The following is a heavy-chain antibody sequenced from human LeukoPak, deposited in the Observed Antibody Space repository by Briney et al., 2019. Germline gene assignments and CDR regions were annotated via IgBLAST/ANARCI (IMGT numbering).Heavy chain of an antibody. CDR3: AREGDRGYSYVDY. D-gene: IGHD5-18*01. Sequence: PGGSLRLSCEASGFTFSRYGMTWVRQAPGKGLEWVSSISSSSSYRYYADSVKGRFTISRDNAKNSLYLQMNSLRAEDTAVYYCAREGDRGYSYVDYWGQGTLVTVPS. CDR2: ISSSSSYR. V-gene: IGHV3-21*01. J-gene: IGHJ4*02. CDR1: GFTFSRYG.